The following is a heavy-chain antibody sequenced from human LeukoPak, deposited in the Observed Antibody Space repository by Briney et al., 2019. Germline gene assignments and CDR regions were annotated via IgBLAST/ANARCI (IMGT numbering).Heavy chain of an antibody. D-gene: IGHD2-15*01. CDR3: AKDTDIVVVVAATTFDY. CDR2: ISSSSSYI. V-gene: IGHV3-21*01. CDR1: GFTFSSYS. Sequence: GGSLRLSCAASGFTFSSYSMNWVRQAPGKGLEWVSSISSSSSYIYYADSVKGRFTISRDNSKNTLYLQMNSLRAEDTAVYYCAKDTDIVVVVAATTFDYWGQGTLVTVSS. J-gene: IGHJ4*02.